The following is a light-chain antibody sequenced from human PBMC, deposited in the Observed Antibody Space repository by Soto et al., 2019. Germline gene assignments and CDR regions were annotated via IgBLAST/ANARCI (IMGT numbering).Light chain of an antibody. V-gene: IGKV3-11*01. Sequence: EIVLTHSHPTLSFSPPARATLXFRASQSVSSYLAWYQQKPGQAPRLLIYDASNRATGIPARFSGSGSGTNFTLTISRLQPEDFAVYYCQHYGTSLTFGGGTKVDTK. CDR3: QHYGTSLT. CDR1: QSVSSY. CDR2: DAS. J-gene: IGKJ4*01.